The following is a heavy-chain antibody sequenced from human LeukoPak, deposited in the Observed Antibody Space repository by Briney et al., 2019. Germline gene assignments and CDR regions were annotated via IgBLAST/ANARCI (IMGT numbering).Heavy chain of an antibody. D-gene: IGHD2-15*01. V-gene: IGHV5-51*01. CDR3: ARQAYCSGDSCFSFLDPFDI. J-gene: IGHJ3*02. Sequence: GESLKISCKGSGYIFSAYWIGWVRHMPGRGLEWMGIIYPSDSDIKYSPSFQGHVTISADKSIDTAYLQWSSLEASDSAKYYCARQAYCSGDSCFSFLDPFDIWGQGTMVTVSS. CDR1: GYIFSAYW. CDR2: IYPSDSDI.